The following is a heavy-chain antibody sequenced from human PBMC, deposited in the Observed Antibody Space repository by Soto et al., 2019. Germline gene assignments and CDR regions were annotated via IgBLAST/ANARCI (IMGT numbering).Heavy chain of an antibody. J-gene: IGHJ4*02. CDR2: IIPIFGTA. CDR1: GYTFTSYY. CDR3: ARDLGPGYDSSGPFTY. Sequence: GASVKVSCKASGYTFTSYYMHWVRQAPGQGLEWMGGIIPIFGTANYAQKFQGRVTITADESTSTAYMELSSLRSEDTAVYYCARDLGPGYDSSGPFTYWGQGTLVTVSS. D-gene: IGHD3-22*01. V-gene: IGHV1-69*13.